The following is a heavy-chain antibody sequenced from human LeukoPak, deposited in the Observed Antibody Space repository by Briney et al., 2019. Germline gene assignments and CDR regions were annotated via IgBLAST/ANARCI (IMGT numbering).Heavy chain of an antibody. CDR3: ARVVCSGGSCYSYYFDY. D-gene: IGHD2-15*01. J-gene: IGHJ4*02. V-gene: IGHV1-2*02. Sequence: GASVKVSXKASGFTFTDYYMHWVRQAPGQGLEWMGWINPKSGGTNYAQKFQGRVTMTRDTSISTAYMELSRLRSDDTAVYYCARVVCSGGSCYSYYFDYWGQGTLVTVSS. CDR2: INPKSGGT. CDR1: GFTFTDYY.